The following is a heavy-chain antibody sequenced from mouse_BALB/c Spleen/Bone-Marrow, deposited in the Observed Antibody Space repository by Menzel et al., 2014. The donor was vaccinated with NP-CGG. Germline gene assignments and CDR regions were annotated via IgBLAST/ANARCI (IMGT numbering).Heavy chain of an antibody. CDR2: ISDVGSYT. Sequence: EVQVVEHGGGLVKPGGSLKLSCAASGFTFSDYYMYWVRQTPEKRLEWVATISDVGSYTDYPDSMKGLFTMSRDNTKNNQYQQMSSLKSEDTAMYYRARDSSRWLLSYAMDYWGQGTSVTVSS. D-gene: IGHD2-3*01. CDR3: ARDSSRWLLSYAMDY. CDR1: GFTFSDYY. J-gene: IGHJ4*01. V-gene: IGHV5-4*02.